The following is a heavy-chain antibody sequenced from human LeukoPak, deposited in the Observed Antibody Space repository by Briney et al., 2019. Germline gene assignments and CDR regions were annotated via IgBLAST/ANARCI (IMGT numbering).Heavy chain of an antibody. Sequence: PGGSLRLSCAASGFTFSSYSMNWVRQAPGKGLEWVSSISSSGSYIYYADSVKGRFTISRDNAKNSLYLQMNSLRAEDTAVYYCARSMIVVSVPDYWGQGTLVTVSS. D-gene: IGHD3-22*01. J-gene: IGHJ4*02. V-gene: IGHV3-21*01. CDR3: ARSMIVVSVPDY. CDR2: ISSSGSYI. CDR1: GFTFSSYS.